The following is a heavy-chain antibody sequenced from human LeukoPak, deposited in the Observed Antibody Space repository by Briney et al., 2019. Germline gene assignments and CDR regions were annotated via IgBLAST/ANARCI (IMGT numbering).Heavy chain of an antibody. Sequence: PSETLSLTCTVSGYSISSGYYWGWIRQPPGKGLEWIASIHYSETTYYNPSLKSRVTISVDTSKNHFSLKLSSVTAADTAVYYCASHNSSSWYWYFDLWGRGTLVTVSS. V-gene: IGHV4-38-2*02. D-gene: IGHD6-13*01. CDR1: GYSISSGYY. CDR3: ASHNSSSWYWYFDL. J-gene: IGHJ2*01. CDR2: IHYSETT.